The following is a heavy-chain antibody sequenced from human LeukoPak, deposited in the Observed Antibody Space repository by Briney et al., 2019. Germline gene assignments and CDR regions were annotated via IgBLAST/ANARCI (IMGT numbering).Heavy chain of an antibody. CDR2: IYHSGST. CDR3: ARAGTVVILYAFDI. Sequence: SETLSLTCAVSGGSISSSNWWSWVRQPPGKGLEWIGEIYHSGSTNYNPSLKSRVTISVDKPKNQFSLKLSSVAAADTAVYYCARAGTVVILYAFDIWGQGTMVTVSS. D-gene: IGHD4-23*01. V-gene: IGHV4-4*02. J-gene: IGHJ3*02. CDR1: GGSISSSNW.